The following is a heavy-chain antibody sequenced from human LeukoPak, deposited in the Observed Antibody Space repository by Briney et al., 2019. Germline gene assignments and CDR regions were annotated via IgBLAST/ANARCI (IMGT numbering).Heavy chain of an antibody. CDR2: IKQDGSEK. Sequence: GGSLRLSCAASGFTFSSYWMHWVRQAPGKGLEWVANIKQDGSEKYYVDSVKGRFTISRDNAKNTLFLQMNSLGAEDSAVYYCARGNFYSGSGSSPLDYWGQGTLVTVSS. CDR3: ARGNFYSGSGSSPLDY. CDR1: GFTFSSYW. V-gene: IGHV3-7*01. D-gene: IGHD3-10*01. J-gene: IGHJ4*02.